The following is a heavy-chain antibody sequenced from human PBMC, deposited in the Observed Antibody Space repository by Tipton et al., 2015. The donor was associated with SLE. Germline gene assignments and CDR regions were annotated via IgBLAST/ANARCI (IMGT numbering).Heavy chain of an antibody. J-gene: IGHJ6*03. D-gene: IGHD2-2*01. Sequence: QSGAEVKKPGASAKVSCKASGYTFISYDINWVRQATGQGLEWMGWMNPNSGNTDYAQKFQGRVTMTRNTSISTAYMELSSLRSEDTAVYYCARGLCSSTSCSYSDYYSYYMDVWGKGTPVTVSS. CDR1: GYTFISYD. V-gene: IGHV1-8*01. CDR3: ARGLCSSTSCSYSDYYSYYMDV. CDR2: MNPNSGNT.